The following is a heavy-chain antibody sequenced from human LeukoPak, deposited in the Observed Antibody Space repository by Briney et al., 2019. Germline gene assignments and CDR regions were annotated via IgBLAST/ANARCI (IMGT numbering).Heavy chain of an antibody. CDR3: ARRPVGTIKGYFDS. D-gene: IGHD5-24*01. J-gene: IGHJ4*02. V-gene: IGHV3-30*09. CDR1: GFTFSNYA. Sequence: ERSLRLSCAASGFTFSNYAIYWVRQAPGKGLEWVSVISTDGNYKYYADSVKGRFAVSRDNSKNMLYLQMNSLSADDTAVYYCARRPVGTIKGYFDSWGQGTLVTVSS. CDR2: ISTDGNYK.